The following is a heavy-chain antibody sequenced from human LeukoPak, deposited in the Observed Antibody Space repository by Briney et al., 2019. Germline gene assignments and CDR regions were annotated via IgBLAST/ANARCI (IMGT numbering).Heavy chain of an antibody. D-gene: IGHD2-21*02. J-gene: IGHJ4*02. CDR2: INHSGST. CDR3: ARRATLAYCGGDCSYYFDY. CDR1: GGSFSGYY. V-gene: IGHV4-34*01. Sequence: SETLSLTCAVYGGSFSGYYWSWIRQPPGKGLEWIGEINHSGSTNYNPSLKSRVTISVDTSKNQFSLKLSSVTAADTAVYYCARRATLAYCGGDCSYYFDYWGQGTLVTVSS.